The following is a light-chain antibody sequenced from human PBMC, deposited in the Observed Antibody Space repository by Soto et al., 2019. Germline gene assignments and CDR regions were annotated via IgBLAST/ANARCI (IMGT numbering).Light chain of an antibody. J-gene: IGLJ3*02. CDR2: EVT. Sequence: QSALTQPASVSGSPGQSITISCTGTSSDVGGYNYVSWYQQHPGKAPKLIIYEVTHRPSGVSSRFYGSRSGNTASLTISGLQAEDEADYYCKSRTTRKTLVFGGGTQVTVL. CDR3: KSRTTRKTLV. CDR1: SSDVGGYNY. V-gene: IGLV2-14*01.